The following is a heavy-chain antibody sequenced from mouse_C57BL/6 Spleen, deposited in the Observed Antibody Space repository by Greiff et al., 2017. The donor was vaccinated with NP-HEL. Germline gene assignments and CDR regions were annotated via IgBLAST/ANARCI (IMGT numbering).Heavy chain of an antibody. Sequence: EVQWVESGGGLVKPGGSLKLSCAASGFTFSDYGMHWVRQAPEKGLEWVAYISSGSSTIYYADTVKGRFTISRDNAKNTLFLQMTSLRSEDTAMYYCARDGDGYPFAYWGQGTLVTVSA. D-gene: IGHD2-3*01. CDR1: GFTFSDYG. J-gene: IGHJ3*01. CDR2: ISSGSSTI. CDR3: ARDGDGYPFAY. V-gene: IGHV5-17*01.